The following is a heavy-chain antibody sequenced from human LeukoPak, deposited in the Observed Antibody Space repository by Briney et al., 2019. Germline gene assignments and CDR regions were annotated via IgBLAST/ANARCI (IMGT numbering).Heavy chain of an antibody. CDR1: GYSISSGYY. J-gene: IGHJ4*02. D-gene: IGHD5-18*01. Sequence: KTSETLSLTCAVSGYSISSGYYWGWIRQPPGKGLEWIGSIYHSGSTYYNPSLKSRVTISVDTSKNQFSLKLSSVTAADTAVYYCARDPYSYGHDYWGQGTLVTVSS. V-gene: IGHV4-38-2*02. CDR3: ARDPYSYGHDY. CDR2: IYHSGST.